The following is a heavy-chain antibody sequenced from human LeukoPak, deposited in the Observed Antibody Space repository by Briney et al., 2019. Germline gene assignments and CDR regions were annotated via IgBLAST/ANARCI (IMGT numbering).Heavy chain of an antibody. CDR1: GFTFSNYA. V-gene: IGHV3-30-3*01. D-gene: IGHD6-19*01. Sequence: RSLRLSCAASGFTFSNYAMHWVRQAPGKGLEWVAATSHNEYNKYYADSVNGRFTISRDNSKNTLYLEVNSLRADDTAVYYCARGPGLAMGKGYFDYCGQGTLVTVSS. J-gene: IGHJ4*02. CDR2: TSHNEYNK. CDR3: ARGPGLAMGKGYFDY.